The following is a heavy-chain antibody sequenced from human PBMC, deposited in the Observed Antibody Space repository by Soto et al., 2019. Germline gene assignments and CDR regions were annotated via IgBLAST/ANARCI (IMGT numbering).Heavy chain of an antibody. V-gene: IGHV1-2*04. J-gene: IGHJ4*02. D-gene: IGHD2-15*01. CDR3: ARVGGYCSGGSCYAPFFDY. CDR1: GYTFTGYY. Sequence: ASVKVSCKASGYTFTGYYMHWVRQAPGQGLEWMGWINPNSGGTNYAQKFQGWVTMTRETSISTAYMELSRLRSDDTAVYYCARVGGYCSGGSCYAPFFDYWGQGTLVTVSS. CDR2: INPNSGGT.